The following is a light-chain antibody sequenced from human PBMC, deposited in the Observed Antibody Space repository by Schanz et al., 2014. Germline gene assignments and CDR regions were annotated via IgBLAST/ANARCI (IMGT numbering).Light chain of an antibody. Sequence: DIVLTQSPGTLSLSPGERATLSCRASQSVGSNYLAWYQQTPGQAPRLLISGASSRATGIPDRFSGSGSGTDFTLTISRLEPEDSAVYYCQQYGSSPRTFGQGTKVEIK. CDR3: QQYGSSPRT. CDR2: GAS. J-gene: IGKJ1*01. V-gene: IGKV3-20*01. CDR1: QSVGSNY.